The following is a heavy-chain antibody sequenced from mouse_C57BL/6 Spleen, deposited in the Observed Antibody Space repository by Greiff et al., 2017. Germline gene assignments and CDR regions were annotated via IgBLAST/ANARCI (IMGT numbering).Heavy chain of an antibody. CDR3: ARTNYDYDGGSFDY. Sequence: QVQLQQPGAELVRPGSSVKLSCKASGYTFTSYWMHWVKQRPIQGLEWIGNIDPSDSETHYNQKFKDKATLTVDKSSSTAYMQLSSLTSEDSAVYYCARTNYDYDGGSFDYWGQGTTLTVSS. D-gene: IGHD2-4*01. CDR2: IDPSDSET. V-gene: IGHV1-52*01. CDR1: GYTFTSYW. J-gene: IGHJ2*01.